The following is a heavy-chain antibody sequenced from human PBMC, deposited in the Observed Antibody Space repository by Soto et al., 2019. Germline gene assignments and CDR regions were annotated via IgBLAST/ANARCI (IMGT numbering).Heavy chain of an antibody. J-gene: IGHJ3*02. CDR3: ARVSDDAFDI. Sequence: SETLSLTCTVSGGSISSYYWSWFRQPPGKGLEWIGYIYYSGSTNYNPSLKSRVTISVDTSKNQFSLKLSSVTAADTAVYYCARVSDDAFDIWGQGTMVTVSS. CDR2: IYYSGST. V-gene: IGHV4-59*01. CDR1: GGSISSYY.